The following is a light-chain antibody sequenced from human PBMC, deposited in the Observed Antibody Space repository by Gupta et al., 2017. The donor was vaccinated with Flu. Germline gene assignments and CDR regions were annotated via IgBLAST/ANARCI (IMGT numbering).Light chain of an antibody. V-gene: IGLV1-47*01. Sequence: SITFTRCGSSYNIGSNHVYWDQQRPGTAPKLLIKRNNQRPSGVPVRFSGSKSGTSASLAISGLRAEDEADYYCAACDNSLSSYVFGTGTKVTVL. J-gene: IGLJ1*01. CDR2: RNN. CDR1: SYNIGSNH. CDR3: AACDNSLSSYV.